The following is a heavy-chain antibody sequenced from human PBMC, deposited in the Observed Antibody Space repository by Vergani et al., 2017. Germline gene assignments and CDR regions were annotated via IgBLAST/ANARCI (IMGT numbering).Heavy chain of an antibody. CDR3: ARGHAYYYDSSGYYHNWFDP. V-gene: IGHV4-34*01. J-gene: IGHJ5*02. CDR2: INHSGST. D-gene: IGHD3-22*01. Sequence: QVQLQQWGAGLLKPSETLSLTCAVYGGSFSGYYWSWIRQPPGKGLEWIGEINHSGSTNYNPSLKSRVTISVDTSTNQFSLKLSSVTAADTAVYYCARGHAYYYDSSGYYHNWFDPWGQGTLVTVYS. CDR1: GGSFSGYY.